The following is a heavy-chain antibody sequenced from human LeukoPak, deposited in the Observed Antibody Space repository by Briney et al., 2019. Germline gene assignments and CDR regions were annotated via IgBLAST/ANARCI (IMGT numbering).Heavy chain of an antibody. CDR2: IWYGGTKK. CDR3: ARDRAVRYFDY. J-gene: IGHJ4*02. D-gene: IGHD3-16*02. V-gene: IGHV3-33*01. Sequence: GGSLRLSCAASGFTFSNHGMHWVRQAPGKGLEWVALIWYGGTKKYYADSVKGRLTISRDNSKNTLYLEMNSLRAEDTAVYYCARDRAVRYFDYWGQGTLVTVSS. CDR1: GFTFSNHG.